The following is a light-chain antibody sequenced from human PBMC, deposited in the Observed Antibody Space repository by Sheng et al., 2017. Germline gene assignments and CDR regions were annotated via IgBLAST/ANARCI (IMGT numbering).Light chain of an antibody. Sequence: QSALTQPASVSGSPGQSITISCTGTSSDIGSYPYVSWYQHHPGKAPKLIIYGVTNRPSGVSNRFSGSNSGNTASLTISGLQAEDEADYYCSSYTSSNTVIFGGGTKLTVL. CDR2: GVT. J-gene: IGLJ2*01. CDR1: SSDIGSYPY. CDR3: SSYTSSNTVI. V-gene: IGLV2-14*03.